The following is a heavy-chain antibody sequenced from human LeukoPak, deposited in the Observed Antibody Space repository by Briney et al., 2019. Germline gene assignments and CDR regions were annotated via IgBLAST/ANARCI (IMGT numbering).Heavy chain of an antibody. D-gene: IGHD2-15*01. V-gene: IGHV3-30*02. CDR1: GFTFSSYG. J-gene: IGHJ3*02. CDR2: IRYDGSNK. Sequence: GGSLRLPCAASGFTFSSYGMHWVRQAPGKGLEWVAFIRYDGSNKYYADSVKGRFTISRDNSKNTLYLQMNSLRAEDTAVYYCASGWVCSGGSCSKKGDDAFDIWGQGTMVTVSS. CDR3: ASGWVCSGGSCSKKGDDAFDI.